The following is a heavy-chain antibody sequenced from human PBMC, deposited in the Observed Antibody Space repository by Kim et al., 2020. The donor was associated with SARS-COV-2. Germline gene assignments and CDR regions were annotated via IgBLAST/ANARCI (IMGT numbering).Heavy chain of an antibody. D-gene: IGHD3-16*01. V-gene: IGHV1-3*01. Sequence: GNGNTIYSQKFQGRVTCTTDTPASTAYMELSFLRSEDSAVYYCLGGFYFDYWGQGTLVTVSS. CDR2: GNGNT. CDR3: LGGFYFDY. J-gene: IGHJ4*02.